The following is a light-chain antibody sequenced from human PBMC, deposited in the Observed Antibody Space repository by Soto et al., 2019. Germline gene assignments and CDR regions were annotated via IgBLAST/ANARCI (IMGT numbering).Light chain of an antibody. Sequence: QSVLTQSPSASASLGASVKLTCTLSSGHSYYAIAWHQQQPEKGPRYLMIVNSDGSHNKGDGIPDRFSGSISGAERYLTISSLQSEDEADYYCQTWGTGIHEVVFGGGTQLTVL. CDR3: QTWGTGIHEVV. CDR1: SGHSYYA. CDR2: VNSDGSH. J-gene: IGLJ3*02. V-gene: IGLV4-69*01.